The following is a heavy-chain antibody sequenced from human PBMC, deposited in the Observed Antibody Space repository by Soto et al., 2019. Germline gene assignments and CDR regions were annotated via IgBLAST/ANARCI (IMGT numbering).Heavy chain of an antibody. CDR2: IYWDDVK. J-gene: IGHJ4*02. CDR1: GFSLSTSGVG. Sequence: QITLKESGPTLVKPTQTLTLTCTFSGFSLSTSGVGVGWIRQPPGKALEWLALIYWDDVKRYSPSLKSRVTXTXXXSXXPVVLTLTNMDPVDTATYYCAHSSPTALIRADFDSWGQGTLVTVSS. CDR3: AHSSPTALIRADFDS. D-gene: IGHD5-18*01. V-gene: IGHV2-5*02.